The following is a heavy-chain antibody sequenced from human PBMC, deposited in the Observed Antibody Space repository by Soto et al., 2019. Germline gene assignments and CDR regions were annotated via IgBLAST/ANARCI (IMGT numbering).Heavy chain of an antibody. CDR3: ARGDEVIVATIGYFAY. CDR2: TSAYNGNT. Sequence: ASVKVSCKASGYTFTSYGISWVRQAPGQGLEWMGWTSAYNGNTNYAQKLQGRVTMTTDTSTSTAYMELRSLRSDDTAVYYCARGDEVIVATIGYFAYWGQGTLVTVSS. D-gene: IGHD5-12*01. V-gene: IGHV1-18*01. CDR1: GYTFTSYG. J-gene: IGHJ4*02.